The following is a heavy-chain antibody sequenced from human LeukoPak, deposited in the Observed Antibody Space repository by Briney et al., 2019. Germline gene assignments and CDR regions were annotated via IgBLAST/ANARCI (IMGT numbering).Heavy chain of an antibody. D-gene: IGHD6-19*01. Sequence: SGTLSLTCTVSGGSISSYYWSWIRQPPGKGLEWIGYIYYSGSTNYNPSLKSRVTISVDTSKNQFSLKLSSVTAADTAVYYCARVQYSSGWHPFDYWGQGTLVTVSS. CDR2: IYYSGST. CDR3: ARVQYSSGWHPFDY. V-gene: IGHV4-59*01. J-gene: IGHJ4*02. CDR1: GGSISSYY.